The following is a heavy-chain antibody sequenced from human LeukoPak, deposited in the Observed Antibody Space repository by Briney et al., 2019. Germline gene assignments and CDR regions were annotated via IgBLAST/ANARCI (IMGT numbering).Heavy chain of an antibody. J-gene: IGHJ4*02. V-gene: IGHV3-21*01. CDR1: GFTFSSYS. CDR3: ARAGGGIAAFDY. Sequence: GGSLRLSCAASGFTFSSYSMNWVSQAPGKGLEWVSSISSSSSYIYYADSVKGRFTISRDDAKNSLYLQMNSLRAEDTAVYYCARAGGGIAAFDYWGRGTLVTVSS. D-gene: IGHD6-13*01. CDR2: ISSSSSYI.